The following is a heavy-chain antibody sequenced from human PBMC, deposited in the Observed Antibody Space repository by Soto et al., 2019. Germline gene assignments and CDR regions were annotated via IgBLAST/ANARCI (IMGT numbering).Heavy chain of an antibody. J-gene: IGHJ4*02. CDR3: ARRYCSSSSCYLDY. V-gene: IGHV4-59*08. Sequence: PSETLSLTCTVSGGSISSYYWSWIRQPPGKGLEWIGYIYHSGSTNYNPSHKSRVTISEDTSKNQFSLKLSSVTAADTAVYYCARRYCSSSSCYLDYWGQGTLVTVS. D-gene: IGHD2-15*01. CDR2: IYHSGST. CDR1: GGSISSYY.